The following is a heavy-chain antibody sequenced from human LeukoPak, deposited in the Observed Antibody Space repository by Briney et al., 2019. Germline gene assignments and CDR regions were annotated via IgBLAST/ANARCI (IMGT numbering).Heavy chain of an antibody. CDR1: GGSISSCSYY. CDR3: ARVTTGGYYNC. J-gene: IGHJ4*02. Sequence: SETLSLTCTVSGGSISSCSYYWSWIRQPAGKGLEWIGRIYTSGSTNYNPSLKSRVTISVDTSKNQFSLKLNSVTAADTAVYYCARVTTGGYYNCWGQGTLVTVSS. CDR2: IYTSGST. V-gene: IGHV4-61*02. D-gene: IGHD3-22*01.